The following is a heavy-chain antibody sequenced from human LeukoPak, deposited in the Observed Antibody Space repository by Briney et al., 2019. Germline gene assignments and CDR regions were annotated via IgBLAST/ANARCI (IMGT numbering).Heavy chain of an antibody. V-gene: IGHV3-21*04. D-gene: IGHD5-18*01. Sequence: GGSLRLSCAASGFTFSSYNMNWVRQAPGKGLEWVSSISSSSDYIYYADSVKGRFTISRDNAKNSLYLQMNILRAEDTALYYCAKSGIIQGYYFYYMDVWGKGTTVTISS. CDR1: GFTFSSYN. J-gene: IGHJ6*03. CDR2: ISSSSDYI. CDR3: AKSGIIQGYYFYYMDV.